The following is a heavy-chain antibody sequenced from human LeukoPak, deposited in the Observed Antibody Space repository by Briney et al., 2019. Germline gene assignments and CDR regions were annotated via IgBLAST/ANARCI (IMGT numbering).Heavy chain of an antibody. CDR3: ARDPTAGVPAAILDY. J-gene: IGHJ4*02. D-gene: IGHD2-2*01. Sequence: GRSLRLSCAASGFTFSSYAMHWVRQAPGKGLEWVAVISYDGSNKYYADSVKGRFTISRDNSKNTLYLQMNSLRVEDTAVYYCARDPTAGVPAAILDYWGQGTLVTVSS. CDR1: GFTFSSYA. CDR2: ISYDGSNK. V-gene: IGHV3-30-3*01.